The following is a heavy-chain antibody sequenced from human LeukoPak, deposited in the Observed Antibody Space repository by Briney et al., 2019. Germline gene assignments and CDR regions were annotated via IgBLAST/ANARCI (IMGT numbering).Heavy chain of an antibody. CDR1: GFTFSSYW. CDR3: ARGYCSGGSCSPSGNGMDV. V-gene: IGHV3-74*01. CDR2: IKSDGSST. J-gene: IGHJ6*02. D-gene: IGHD2-15*01. Sequence: PGGSLRLSCAASGFTFSSYWIHWARQAPGKGLVWVSRIKSDGSSTSYADSVKGRFTISRDNAKNTLYLQMNSLRAEDTAVYYCARGYCSGGSCSPSGNGMDVWGQGTTVTVSS.